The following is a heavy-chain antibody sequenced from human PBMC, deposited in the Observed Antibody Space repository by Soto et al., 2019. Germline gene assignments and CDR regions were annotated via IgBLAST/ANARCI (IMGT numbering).Heavy chain of an antibody. CDR1: GFTFSSYG. D-gene: IGHD5-18*01. CDR2: IWYDGSNK. CDR3: ASSDGRGYSYGKGSFDY. J-gene: IGHJ4*02. Sequence: GGSLRLSCAASGFTFSSYGMHWVRQAPGKGLEWVAVIWYDGSNKYYADSVKGRFTISRDNSKNTLYLQMNSLRAEDTAVYYCASSDGRGYSYGKGSFDYWGQATLVIVSS. V-gene: IGHV3-33*01.